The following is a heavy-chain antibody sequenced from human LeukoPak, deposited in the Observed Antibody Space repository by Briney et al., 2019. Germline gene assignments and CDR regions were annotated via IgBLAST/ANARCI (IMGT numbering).Heavy chain of an antibody. CDR1: GFTFSSYA. J-gene: IGHJ4*02. CDR2: ISGSGGST. Sequence: GGSLRLSCAASGFTFSSYAMSWVRQAPGKGLEWVSAISGSGGSTYYADSVKGRFTISRDNSKNTLYLQMNSLRAEDTAVYYCAKVFQDYYDSSGYGGLDYWGQVILVTVSS. CDR3: AKVFQDYYDSSGYGGLDY. D-gene: IGHD3-22*01. V-gene: IGHV3-23*01.